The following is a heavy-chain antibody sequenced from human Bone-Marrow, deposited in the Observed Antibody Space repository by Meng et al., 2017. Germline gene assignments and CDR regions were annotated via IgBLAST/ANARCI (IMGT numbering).Heavy chain of an antibody. CDR1: GFTFDDYA. Sequence: GGSLRLSCAASGFTFDDYAMHWVRQAPGKGLEWVSGISWNSGSIGYADSVKGRFTISRDNAKNSLYLQMNSLRAEDTALYYCAKDILMSYDSSGYYRSPVAFDIWGQGTMVTVSS. D-gene: IGHD3-22*01. CDR3: AKDILMSYDSSGYYRSPVAFDI. V-gene: IGHV3-9*01. J-gene: IGHJ3*02. CDR2: ISWNSGSI.